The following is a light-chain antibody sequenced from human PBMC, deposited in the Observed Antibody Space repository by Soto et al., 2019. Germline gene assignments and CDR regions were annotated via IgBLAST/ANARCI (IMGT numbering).Light chain of an antibody. CDR3: FSYTSSGTYV. CDR2: EVS. V-gene: IGLV2-14*01. J-gene: IGLJ1*01. CDR1: SSDVGNYKY. Sequence: SALTQPASVSGSPGQSITISCTGTSSDVGNYKYASWYQQHPGKAPKLMIYEVSNRPSGVSNRFSGSKSGNTASLTISGLQAEDETDYYCFSYTSSGTYVFGTGTKVTVL.